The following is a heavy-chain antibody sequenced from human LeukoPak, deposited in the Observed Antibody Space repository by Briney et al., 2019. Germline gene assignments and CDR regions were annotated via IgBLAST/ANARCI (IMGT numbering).Heavy chain of an antibody. D-gene: IGHD4-23*01. CDR3: ARESYGGKGEYYFDY. CDR2: ISYDGSNK. Sequence: PGGSLRLSCAASEFTFSSYGMHWVRQAPGKGLEWVAVISYDGSNKYYADSVKGRFTISRDNSKNTLYLQMNSLRAEDTAVYYCARESYGGKGEYYFDYWGQGTLVTVSS. J-gene: IGHJ4*02. CDR1: EFTFSSYG. V-gene: IGHV3-30*03.